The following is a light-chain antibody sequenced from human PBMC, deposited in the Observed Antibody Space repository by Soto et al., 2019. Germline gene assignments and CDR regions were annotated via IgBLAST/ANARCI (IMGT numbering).Light chain of an antibody. CDR3: QQYATYAPST. Sequence: DIPLTQSPSTLSASVGDGITITCRASQSIGTWLAWYQHRPGEGPKLLIHDASSLESGVPSRFSGSGSATEFSLTISSLESGDSGTYHCQQYATYAPSTFGQGTKVEIK. V-gene: IGKV1-5*01. CDR2: DAS. J-gene: IGKJ1*01. CDR1: QSIGTW.